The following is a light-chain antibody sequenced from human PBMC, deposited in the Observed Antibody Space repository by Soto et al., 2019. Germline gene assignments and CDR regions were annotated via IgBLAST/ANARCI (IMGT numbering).Light chain of an antibody. J-gene: IGKJ4*01. Sequence: DIQMTQSPSSLSASVGDRVTITCRASQGISSWLAWYQQKREKAPKSXIYAASSLQSGVPSRFSGSGAGTDFTLTISSLQPEDFATDYCQQYNSYTLTFGGGAQVDIK. CDR3: QQYNSYTLT. CDR1: QGISSW. CDR2: AAS. V-gene: IGKV1D-16*01.